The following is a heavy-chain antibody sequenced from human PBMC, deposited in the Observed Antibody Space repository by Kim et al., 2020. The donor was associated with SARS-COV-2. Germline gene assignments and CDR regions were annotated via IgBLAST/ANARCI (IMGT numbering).Heavy chain of an antibody. CDR2: ISYDGSNK. J-gene: IGHJ4*02. CDR3: AKDVPDYYDSSGYDY. D-gene: IGHD3-22*01. V-gene: IGHV3-30*18. Sequence: GGSLRLSCAASGFTFSSYGMHWVRQAPGKGLEWVAVISYDGSNKYYADSVKGRFTISRDNSKNTLYLQMNSLRAEDTAVYYCAKDVPDYYDSSGYDYWGQGTLVTVSS. CDR1: GFTFSSYG.